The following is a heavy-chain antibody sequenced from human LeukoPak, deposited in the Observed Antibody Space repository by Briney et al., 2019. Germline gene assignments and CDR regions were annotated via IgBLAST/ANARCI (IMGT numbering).Heavy chain of an antibody. D-gene: IGHD5-12*01. J-gene: IGHJ6*03. CDR2: INPNSGGT. CDR3: ARVSVATRDYYYYYMDV. Sequence: ASVKVSCKASGYTFTGYYMHWVRQAPGQGLEWMGWINPNSGGTNYAQKFQGRVTMTRDTSISTAYMELSRLRSDDTAVYYCARVSVATRDYYYYYMDVWGKGTTVTISS. CDR1: GYTFTGYY. V-gene: IGHV1-2*02.